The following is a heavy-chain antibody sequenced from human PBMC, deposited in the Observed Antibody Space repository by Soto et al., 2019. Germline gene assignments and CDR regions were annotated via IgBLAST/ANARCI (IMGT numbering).Heavy chain of an antibody. Sequence: PGGSLRLSCAASGFTLSNYDMNWVRQAPGKGLEWVSSVTTSSDDMYYADSVKGRFTISRDNAKNSLYLQMNSLRAEDTAMYYCVRVRIPVAHNAFDICGPGTLVSLSS. D-gene: IGHD6-19*01. CDR2: VTTSSDDM. CDR3: VRVRIPVAHNAFDI. J-gene: IGHJ3*02. CDR1: GFTLSNYD. V-gene: IGHV3-21*01.